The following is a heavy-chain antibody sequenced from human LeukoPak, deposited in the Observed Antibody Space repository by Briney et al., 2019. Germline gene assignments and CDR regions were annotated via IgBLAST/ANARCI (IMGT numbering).Heavy chain of an antibody. Sequence: KPSETLSLTCTVSGGSISSSSYYWGWIRQPPGKGREWIGRIYYSGSIYYNPSLKSRVTISVATSKNQFPLKLSSVTAADTAVYYCARLGIIAVAGPSFDYWGQGTLVTVSS. CDR3: ARLGIIAVAGPSFDY. D-gene: IGHD6-19*01. V-gene: IGHV4-39*01. CDR1: GGSISSSSYY. J-gene: IGHJ4*02. CDR2: IYYSGSI.